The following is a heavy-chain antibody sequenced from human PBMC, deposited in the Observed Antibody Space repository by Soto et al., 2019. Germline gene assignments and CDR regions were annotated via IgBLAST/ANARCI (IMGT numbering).Heavy chain of an antibody. CDR3: ARSKIFGVAVYYFDY. J-gene: IGHJ4*02. CDR1: GFTFSSYA. V-gene: IGHV3-30-3*01. CDR2: ISYDGSNK. D-gene: IGHD3-3*01. Sequence: GGSLRLSCATSGFTFSSYAMHWVRQAPGKGLDWVAVISYDGSNKYYADSVKGRFTISRDNSKNTLYLQMNSLRAEDTAVYYCARSKIFGVAVYYFDYWGQGTLVTVSS.